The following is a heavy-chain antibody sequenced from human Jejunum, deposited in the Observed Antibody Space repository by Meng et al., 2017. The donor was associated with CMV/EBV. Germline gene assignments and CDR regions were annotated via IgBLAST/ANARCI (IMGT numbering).Heavy chain of an antibody. CDR3: AREPPYVPADS. J-gene: IGHJ5*02. Sequence: QVQLQPWGAGLLKPSETLSLTCTVSGGSFIGYYWSWIRQPPGKGLEWIAEISHSGITNYNPSLKSRVTISIDTSNNQFSLNLRSVTAADTAVYFCAREPPYVPADSWGQGTLVTVSS. CDR1: GGSFIGYY. V-gene: IGHV4-34*02. D-gene: IGHD3-10*02. CDR2: ISHSGIT.